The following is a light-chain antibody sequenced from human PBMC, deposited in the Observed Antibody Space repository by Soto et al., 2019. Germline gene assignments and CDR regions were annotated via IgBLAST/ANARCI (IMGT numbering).Light chain of an antibody. V-gene: IGLV2-8*01. CDR1: SSDIGAYDY. CDR2: EVN. Sequence: QSVLPQPPSASGSPGHSVTISCIGTSSDIGAYDYVSWYQQHPGKAPRLLIYEVNERPSGVPDRFSGSKSANTASLTVSGLQPEDEADYYCSSYTEANDLPYVFGTGTKVTVL. J-gene: IGLJ1*01. CDR3: SSYTEANDLPYV.